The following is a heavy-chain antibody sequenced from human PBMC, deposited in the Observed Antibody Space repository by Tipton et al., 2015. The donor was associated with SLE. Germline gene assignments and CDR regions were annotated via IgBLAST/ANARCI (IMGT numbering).Heavy chain of an antibody. Sequence: LRLSCTVSGGSISGSNYYLDWIRQPPGKGPEWIGRITNNGNTYYIPSLPSRVTMSVDTSKNHFSLKLSSVTAADTAVYYCARHDTNYGRNWFDPWGQGTLVTVSS. CDR2: ITNNGNT. CDR1: GGSISGSNYY. CDR3: ARHDTNYGRNWFDP. V-gene: IGHV4-39*01. D-gene: IGHD2-8*01. J-gene: IGHJ5*02.